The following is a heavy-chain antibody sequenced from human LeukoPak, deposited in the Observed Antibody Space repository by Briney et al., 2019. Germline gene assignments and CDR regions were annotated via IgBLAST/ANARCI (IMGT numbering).Heavy chain of an antibody. CDR1: GASVSSDY. D-gene: IGHD2/OR15-2a*01. V-gene: IGHV4-59*08. J-gene: IGHJ5*02. CDR2: IYHSGHT. Sequence: PSETLSLTCTVSGASVSSDYWSWIRQSPGKGLEWIGYIYHSGHTMSNPSLKSRVSLSLDTSSNQFSLKLSSVTAADTAVYYCARHPFQYPFDHWGQGTVDSVSS. CDR3: ARHPFQYPFDH.